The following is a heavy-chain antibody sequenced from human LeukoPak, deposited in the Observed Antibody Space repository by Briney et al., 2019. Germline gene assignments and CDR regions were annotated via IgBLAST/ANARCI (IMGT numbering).Heavy chain of an antibody. D-gene: IGHD2-2*02. Sequence: SETLSLTCAVHGVSFRAHYWSWIRQSPGKGLEWIGETNPGGQTNYNPSRKSRVTISVGPSENRFSLRLTSVTAADTAVYFCARIRCGHSDEICYNYWGRGTLVTVSS. CDR3: ARIRCGHSDEICYNY. CDR2: TNPGGQT. V-gene: IGHV4-34*01. J-gene: IGHJ4*02. CDR1: GVSFRAHY.